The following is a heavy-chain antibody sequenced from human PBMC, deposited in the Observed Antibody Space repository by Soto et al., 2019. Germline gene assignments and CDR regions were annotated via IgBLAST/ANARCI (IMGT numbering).Heavy chain of an antibody. Sequence: QITLNESGPTVVNPAETLTLTCTFSGFSLTTSGVGVGWIRQSPGKAPEWLALIYWDDDKRYSASLKSRLTIPKDTSKNQVVLTKASVDPADTATYYCAHRILRTVFGLVTTTAIYFDFWGQGTPVVVSS. CDR3: AHRILRTVFGLVTTTAIYFDF. CDR2: IYWDDDK. D-gene: IGHD3-3*01. CDR1: GFSLTTSGVG. V-gene: IGHV2-5*02. J-gene: IGHJ4*02.